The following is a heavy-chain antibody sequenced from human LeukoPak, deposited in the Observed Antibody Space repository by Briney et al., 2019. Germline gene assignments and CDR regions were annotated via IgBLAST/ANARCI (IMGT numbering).Heavy chain of an antibody. J-gene: IGHJ3*02. CDR1: GYTITGYY. V-gene: IGHV1-2*02. CDR2: INPNSGGT. CDR3: ARSTLYSGSYSAFDI. Sequence: ASVKVSCKASGYTITGYYMHWVRQAPGQGLEWMGWINPNSGGTNYAQKFQGRVTMTRDTSISTAYMELSRLRSDDTAVYYCARSTLYSGSYSAFDIWGQGTMVTVSS. D-gene: IGHD1-26*01.